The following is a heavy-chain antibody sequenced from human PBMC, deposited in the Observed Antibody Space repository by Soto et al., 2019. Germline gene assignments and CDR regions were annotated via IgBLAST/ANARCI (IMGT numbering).Heavy chain of an antibody. Sequence: PSETLSLTCTVSGGSISSYYWSWIRQPPGKGLEWIGYIYYSGSTNYNPSLKSRVTISVDTSKNQFSVKLSSVTAADTAVYYCGRGLRLYDAFDIWGQGTMVTVSS. CDR1: GGSISSYY. V-gene: IGHV4-59*01. J-gene: IGHJ3*02. D-gene: IGHD4-17*01. CDR2: IYYSGST. CDR3: GRGLRLYDAFDI.